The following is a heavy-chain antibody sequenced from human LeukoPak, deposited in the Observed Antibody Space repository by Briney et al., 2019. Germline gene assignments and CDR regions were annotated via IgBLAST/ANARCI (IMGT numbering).Heavy chain of an antibody. Sequence: GGSLRLSCAPSGFTFTNYAMSWVRQAPGKGLEWVAHINPDGRDTYYVDSVKGRFTISRDNAQNSMYLQMNSLRVEDTAVYYCTSWGDTTAEYFQRWGQGTLVTVSS. CDR1: GFTFTNYA. D-gene: IGHD2-21*02. CDR2: INPDGRDT. J-gene: IGHJ1*01. V-gene: IGHV3-7*01. CDR3: TSWGDTTAEYFQR.